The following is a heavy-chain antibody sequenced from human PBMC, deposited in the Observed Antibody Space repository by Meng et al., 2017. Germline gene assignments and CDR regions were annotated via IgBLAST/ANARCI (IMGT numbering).Heavy chain of an antibody. CDR3: AMILRNSYGDYEDY. V-gene: IGHV1-69*01. D-gene: IGHD4-17*01. CDR2: IIPIFGTA. CDR1: GDNSSSYA. Sequence: VHLVLFGTESRKLRSSVTVSCKPLGDNSSSYANSGVRQDPGKGIEWMGGIIPIFGTANYAQKFQGRVKITADESTSTAYMELRSLRSEDTAVYYCAMILRNSYGDYEDYWGQGTLVTVSS. J-gene: IGHJ4*02.